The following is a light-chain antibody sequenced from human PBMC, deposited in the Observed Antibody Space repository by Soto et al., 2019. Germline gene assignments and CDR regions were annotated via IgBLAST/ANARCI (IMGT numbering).Light chain of an antibody. V-gene: IGKV1-5*01. J-gene: IGKJ1*01. CDR1: QSISSW. Sequence: DIQMTQSPSTLSASVGDRVTITCRASQSISSWLAWYQQKPGKAPTLLIYDASSLESGVPSRFSGSGSGTEFTLTISSLQPDDFATYDCQQYNSYSPTFGQGTKVEIK. CDR2: DAS. CDR3: QQYNSYSPT.